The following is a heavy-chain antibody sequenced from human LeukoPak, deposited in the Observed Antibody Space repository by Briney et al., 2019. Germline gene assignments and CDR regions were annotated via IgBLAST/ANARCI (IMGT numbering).Heavy chain of an antibody. J-gene: IGHJ3*02. Sequence: ASVKVSCKASGGTFSSYAISWVRQAPGQGLEWMGGIIPIFGTANYAQKFQGRVTITADESTSTAYMELSSLRSEDTAVHYCAGGKALIRTSSSSGGDAFDIWGQGTMVTVSS. V-gene: IGHV1-69*13. CDR1: GGTFSSYA. CDR3: AGGKALIRTSSSSGGDAFDI. D-gene: IGHD6-6*01. CDR2: IIPIFGTA.